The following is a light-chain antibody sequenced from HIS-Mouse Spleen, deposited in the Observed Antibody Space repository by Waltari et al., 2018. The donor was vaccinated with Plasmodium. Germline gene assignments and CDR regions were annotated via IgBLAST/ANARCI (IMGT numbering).Light chain of an antibody. J-gene: IGLJ2*01. V-gene: IGLV3-25*03. CDR1: ALPKQY. CDR3: QSADSSGTDRV. CDR2: KDS. Sequence: PSVSVSPGQTARITCSGDALPKQYAYWYQQKPGQAPVLVIYKDSERPSGIPERFSGSSSGTTVTLTISGVQAEDEADYYCQSADSSGTDRVFGGGTKLTVL.